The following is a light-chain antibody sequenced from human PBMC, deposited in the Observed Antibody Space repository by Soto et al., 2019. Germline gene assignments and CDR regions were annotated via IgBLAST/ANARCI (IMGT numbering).Light chain of an antibody. CDR1: SSNIESNT. CDR3: AAWDDSLNGFVV. V-gene: IGLV1-44*01. Sequence: QSVLTQPPSASGTPGQRITISCSGNSSNIESNTVNWYQQLPGTAPKLLIYSNNQRPSGVPDRFSGSKSGTSASLAISGLQSEDEADYYCAAWDDSLNGFVVFGGGTKLTVL. CDR2: SNN. J-gene: IGLJ2*01.